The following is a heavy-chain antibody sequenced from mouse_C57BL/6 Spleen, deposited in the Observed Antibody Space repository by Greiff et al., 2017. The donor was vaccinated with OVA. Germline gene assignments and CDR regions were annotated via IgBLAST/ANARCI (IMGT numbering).Heavy chain of an antibody. CDR3: ARATVVAFDY. Sequence: EVQLVESGPGLVKPSQSLSLTCSVTGYSITSGYYWNWIRQFPGNKLEWMGYISYDGSNNYNPSLKNRISITRDTSKNQFFLKLNSVTTEDTATYYCARATVVAFDYWGQGTTLTVSS. J-gene: IGHJ2*01. CDR1: GYSITSGYY. D-gene: IGHD1-1*01. CDR2: ISYDGSN. V-gene: IGHV3-6*01.